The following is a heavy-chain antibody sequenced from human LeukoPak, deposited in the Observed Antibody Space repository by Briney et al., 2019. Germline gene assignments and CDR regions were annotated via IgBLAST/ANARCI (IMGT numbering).Heavy chain of an antibody. CDR1: GGTFSSYA. J-gene: IGHJ4*02. D-gene: IGHD1-1*01. V-gene: IGHV1-8*02. CDR3: ARGGWNDGPHY. CDR2: MNPNSGNT. Sequence: GSSVKVSCKASGGTFSSYAINWVRQAPGQGLEWMGWMNPNSGNTGYAQKFQGRVTMTRNTSISTAYMELSSLRSEDTAVYYCARGGWNDGPHYWGQGTLVTVSS.